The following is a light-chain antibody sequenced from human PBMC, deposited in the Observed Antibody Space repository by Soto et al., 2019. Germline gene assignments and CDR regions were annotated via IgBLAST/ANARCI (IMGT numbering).Light chain of an antibody. CDR3: QQYNNWPPIT. Sequence: EIVLTQSPVILSLSPGERATLSCRASQSVSTYLAWYQQKPGQAPRLLIYDASNRATGIPARFSGSGSGTDFTLTISSLEPEDFAVYYCQQYNNWPPITFGQGTRLEIK. J-gene: IGKJ5*01. CDR2: DAS. V-gene: IGKV3-11*01. CDR1: QSVSTY.